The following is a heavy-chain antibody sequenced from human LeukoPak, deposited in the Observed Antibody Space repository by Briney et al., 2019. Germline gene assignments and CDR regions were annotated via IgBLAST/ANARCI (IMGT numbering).Heavy chain of an antibody. CDR2: INTSGST. CDR1: GGSISSGSNH. D-gene: IGHD3-9*01. CDR3: AEGTGYFDPFDY. J-gene: IGHJ4*02. V-gene: IGHV4-61*02. Sequence: KTSQTLSLTCTVSGGSISSGSNHWSWIRQPAGKGLEWIGRINTSGSTNFNPSLKSRVTISVDTSRNQFSLRVRSVTAADTAVYYCAEGTGYFDPFDYWGQGTLVTVSS.